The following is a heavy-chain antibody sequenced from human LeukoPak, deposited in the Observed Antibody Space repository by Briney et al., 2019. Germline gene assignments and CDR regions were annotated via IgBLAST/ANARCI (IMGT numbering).Heavy chain of an antibody. CDR2: ISYDRSNK. CDR3: AKAGSSWFDP. D-gene: IGHD5-12*01. V-gene: IGHV3-30*18. Sequence: SGGSLRLSCAASGFTFSSYGMHWVRQAPGKGLEWVAVISYDRSNKYYADSVKGRFTISRDSSKNKLYLQMNSLRAEDTAVYYCAKAGSSWFDPWGQGTLVTVSS. CDR1: GFTFSSYG. J-gene: IGHJ5*02.